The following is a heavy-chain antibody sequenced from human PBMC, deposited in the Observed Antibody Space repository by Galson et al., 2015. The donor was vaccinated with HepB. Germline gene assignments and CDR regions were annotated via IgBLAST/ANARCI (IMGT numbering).Heavy chain of an antibody. J-gene: IGHJ4*02. V-gene: IGHV4-34*01. CDR3: ARGGRYSSGWYHY. CDR2: INHSGST. CDR1: GGSFSGYY. Sequence: LSLTCAVYGGSFSGYYWSWIRQPPGKGLEWIGEINHSGSTNYNPSLKSRVTISVDTSKNQFSLKLSSVTAADTAVYYCARGGRYSSGWYHYWGQGTLVTVSS. D-gene: IGHD6-19*01.